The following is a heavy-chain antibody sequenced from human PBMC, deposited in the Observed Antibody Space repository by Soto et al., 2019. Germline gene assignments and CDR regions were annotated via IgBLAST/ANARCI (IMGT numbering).Heavy chain of an antibody. Sequence: SETLSHTCTFSGGSISSYYWILIRQPPGKGLEWIGYIYYSGSTNYNPSLKSRVTISVDTSKNQFSLKQSSVTAADTAVYYCARNARRGVANWFDPWGQGTLVTVSS. V-gene: IGHV4-59*01. J-gene: IGHJ5*02. CDR2: IYYSGST. CDR3: ARNARRGVANWFDP. D-gene: IGHD5-12*01. CDR1: GGSISSYY.